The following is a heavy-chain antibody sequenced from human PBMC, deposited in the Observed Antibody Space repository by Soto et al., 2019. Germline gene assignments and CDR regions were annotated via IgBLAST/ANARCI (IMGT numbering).Heavy chain of an antibody. CDR1: GGSISSYY. V-gene: IGHV4-59*01. J-gene: IGHJ6*02. CDR3: ARAYSSGRLGYYYYGMDV. CDR2: VYYSGST. D-gene: IGHD6-19*01. Sequence: PSETLSLTCTVSGGSISSYYWSWIRQPPGKGLEWIGYVYYSGSTNYNPSLKSRVTISVDTSKNQFSLKLSSVTAADTAVYYCARAYSSGRLGYYYYGMDVWGQGTTVNV.